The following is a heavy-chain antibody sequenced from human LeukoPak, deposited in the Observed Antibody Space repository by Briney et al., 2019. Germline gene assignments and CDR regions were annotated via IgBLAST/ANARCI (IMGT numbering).Heavy chain of an antibody. CDR3: AGGTPNYYDSSGSPGI. CDR2: ISSSSSTI. CDR1: GFHFSSYS. Sequence: GGSLRLSCAASGFHFSSYSMNWLRQAPGKGLEWVSYISSSSSTIYYADSVKGRFTISRDNAKNSLYLQMNSLRAEDTAVYYCAGGTPNYYDSSGSPGIWGQGTLVTVSS. J-gene: IGHJ4*02. V-gene: IGHV3-48*01. D-gene: IGHD3-22*01.